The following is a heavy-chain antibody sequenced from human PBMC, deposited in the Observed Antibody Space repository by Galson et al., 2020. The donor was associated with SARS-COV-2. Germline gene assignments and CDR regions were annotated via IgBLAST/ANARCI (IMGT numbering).Heavy chain of an antibody. D-gene: IGHD6-13*01. CDR3: ARETGGSGTWYNWGAQNWYFDL. Sequence: SETLSLTCAVSGASIRTTTWWSWVRQSPGRGLEWLGEVYHSGTTHYNPSLKSRVAMSVDKSRNRVLLHLTSVTAADTAVYYCARETGGSGTWYNWGAQNWYFDLWGRGTLVTVSS. J-gene: IGHJ2*01. V-gene: IGHV4-4*02. CDR1: GASIRTTTW. CDR2: VYHSGTT.